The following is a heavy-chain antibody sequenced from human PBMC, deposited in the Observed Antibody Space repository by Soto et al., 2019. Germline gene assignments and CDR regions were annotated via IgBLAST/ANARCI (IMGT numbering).Heavy chain of an antibody. D-gene: IGHD6-13*01. CDR1: GFTFSSYS. CDR2: ISSSSSTI. Sequence: EVQLVESGGGLVQPGGSLRLSCAASGFTFSSYSMNWVRQAPGKGLEWVSYISSSSSTIYYADSVKGRFTISRDNAKTSLYLQMTSLRAEDTAVYYCARPALAAAGGANWFAPWGQGTLVTVSS. CDR3: ARPALAAAGGANWFAP. J-gene: IGHJ5*02. V-gene: IGHV3-48*01.